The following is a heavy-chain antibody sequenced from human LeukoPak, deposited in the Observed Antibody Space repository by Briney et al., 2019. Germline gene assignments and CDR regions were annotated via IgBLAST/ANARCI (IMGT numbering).Heavy chain of an antibody. CDR1: GYSFTSYW. Sequence: PGESLKISCEGSGYSFTSYWIGWVRQMPGKGLEWMGIIYPGDSDTRYSPSFQGQVTISADKSISTAYLQWSSLKASDTAMYYCARGYCSGGSCYSGPYDYWGQGTLVTVSS. CDR2: IYPGDSDT. J-gene: IGHJ4*02. CDR3: ARGYCSGGSCYSGPYDY. D-gene: IGHD2-15*01. V-gene: IGHV5-51*01.